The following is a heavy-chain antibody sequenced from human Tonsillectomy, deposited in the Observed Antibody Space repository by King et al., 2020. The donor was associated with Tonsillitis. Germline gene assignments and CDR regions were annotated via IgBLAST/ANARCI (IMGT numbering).Heavy chain of an antibody. J-gene: IGHJ4*02. CDR2: LSYSGTS. V-gene: IGHV4-39*01. Sequence: QLQESGPGVVKPSETLSLTCTVSGGSISSSDHYWAWIRQPPGKGLEWIGYLSYSGTSFYNPSLKSRITISGDSSENRFSLKLSSVTAADTAVYFCARYVSGSSDYWGQGALVTVSS. CDR1: GGSISSSDHY. D-gene: IGHD1-26*01. CDR3: ARYVSGSSDY.